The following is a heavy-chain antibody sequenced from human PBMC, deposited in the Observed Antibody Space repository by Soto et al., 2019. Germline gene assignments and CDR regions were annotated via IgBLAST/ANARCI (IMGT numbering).Heavy chain of an antibody. Sequence: GESLKISCNGSGYSFTIYWIGWVRQTPGKGLEWMGIIYPGDSDTRYSPSFQGQVTISADKSISTAYLQWSSLKASDTAMYYCARRLGVAPVAFDIWGQGTMVTVSS. J-gene: IGHJ3*02. V-gene: IGHV5-51*01. CDR1: GYSFTIYW. CDR3: ARRLGVAPVAFDI. D-gene: IGHD3-3*01. CDR2: IYPGDSDT.